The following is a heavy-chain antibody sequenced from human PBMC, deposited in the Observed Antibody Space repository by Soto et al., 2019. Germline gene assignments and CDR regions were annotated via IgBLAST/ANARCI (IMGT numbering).Heavy chain of an antibody. Sequence: QVQLVPSGAEFKKPGSSVKVSCKASGGTFSSYSINWVRQAPGQGLEWMGEIIPIFGTANYAQKFQGRVTITADESTSTAYMELSSLRSEDTAVYYCARDGGRHAGGIDYWGQGTLVTVSS. V-gene: IGHV1-69*01. CDR2: IIPIFGTA. D-gene: IGHD1-26*01. J-gene: IGHJ4*02. CDR1: GGTFSSYS. CDR3: ARDGGRHAGGIDY.